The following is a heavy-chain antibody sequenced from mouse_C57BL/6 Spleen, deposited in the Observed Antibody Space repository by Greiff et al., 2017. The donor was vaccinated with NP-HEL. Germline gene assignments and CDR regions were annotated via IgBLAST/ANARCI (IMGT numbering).Heavy chain of an antibody. CDR2: ISSGSSTI. V-gene: IGHV5-17*01. D-gene: IGHD1-1*01. CDR3: ASPFYYGSSSYAMDY. J-gene: IGHJ4*01. Sequence: EVKVVESGGGLVKPGGSLKLSCAASGFTFSDYGMHWVRQAPEKGLEWVAYISSGSSTIYYADTVKGRFTISRDNAKNTLFLQMTSLRSEDTAMYYCASPFYYGSSSYAMDYWGQGTSVTVSS. CDR1: GFTFSDYG.